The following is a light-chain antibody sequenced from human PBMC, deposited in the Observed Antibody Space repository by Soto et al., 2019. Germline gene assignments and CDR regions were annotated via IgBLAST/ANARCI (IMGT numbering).Light chain of an antibody. CDR3: QQRNIWPPVT. J-gene: IGKJ5*01. CDR2: RAF. Sequence: EIVLTQSPATLSLSPGERATLSCRASPSVTNYLAWYQQKPGQPPRLLIYRAFNRAAGIPARFSGSGSGTDFTLTISSLEPEDSAVYYCQQRNIWPPVTFGQGTRLQIK. V-gene: IGKV3-11*01. CDR1: PSVTNY.